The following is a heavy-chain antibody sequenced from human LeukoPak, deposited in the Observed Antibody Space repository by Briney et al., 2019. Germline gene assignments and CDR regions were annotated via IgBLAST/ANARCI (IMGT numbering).Heavy chain of an antibody. J-gene: IGHJ4*02. Sequence: PSETLSLTCTVSGGSISSSSYYWGWIRQPPGKGLEWIGSIYYSGSTYYNPSLKSRVTISVDTSKNQFSLKLSSVTAADTAVYYCARDGLSSRTPHGFDYWGQGTLVTVSS. V-gene: IGHV4-39*02. CDR2: IYYSGST. CDR1: GGSISSSSYY. D-gene: IGHD6-13*01. CDR3: ARDGLSSRTPHGFDY.